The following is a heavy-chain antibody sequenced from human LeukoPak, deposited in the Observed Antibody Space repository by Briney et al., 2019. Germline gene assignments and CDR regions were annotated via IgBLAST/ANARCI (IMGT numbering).Heavy chain of an antibody. J-gene: IGHJ3*01. V-gene: IGHV1-8*01. CDR1: GYTFTSYD. D-gene: IGHD3-3*01. CDR3: ATILLSKKRYYDFWTSAFDF. Sequence: GASVKVSCKASGYTFTSYDINWVRQATGQGLEWMGWMNPNSGNTGYAQKFEGRVTMTEDTSTDTAYLELSSLRSEDTAVYYCATILLSKKRYYDFWTSAFDFWGQGTLVTVSS. CDR2: MNPNSGNT.